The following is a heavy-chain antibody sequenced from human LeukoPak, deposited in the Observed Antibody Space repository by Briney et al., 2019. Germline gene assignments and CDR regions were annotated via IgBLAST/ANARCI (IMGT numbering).Heavy chain of an antibody. D-gene: IGHD3-16*02. Sequence: PGGSLRLSCTAPGFPFNAYNIHWIRQAPGRGLEWVSFIRNDETEIHYADFAKGRFTISRDKSKNSLYLQMNSLRPDDTALYYCAKDGGRYRFDSWGQGTMVTVSS. J-gene: IGHJ4*02. CDR3: AKDGGRYRFDS. CDR2: IRNDETEI. CDR1: GFPFNAYN. V-gene: IGHV3-30*02.